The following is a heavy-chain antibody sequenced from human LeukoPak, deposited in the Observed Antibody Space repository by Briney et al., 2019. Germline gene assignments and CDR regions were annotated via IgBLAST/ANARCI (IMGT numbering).Heavy chain of an antibody. Sequence: GGSLRLSCAASGFTFSSYAMHWVRQAPGKGLEWVAVISYDGSNKYYADSVKGRLTISRDNSKNTLYLQMNSLRAEDTAVYYCARGSGWEDYFDYWGQGTLVTVSS. D-gene: IGHD6-19*01. CDR3: ARGSGWEDYFDY. CDR1: GFTFSSYA. CDR2: ISYDGSNK. J-gene: IGHJ4*02. V-gene: IGHV3-30-3*01.